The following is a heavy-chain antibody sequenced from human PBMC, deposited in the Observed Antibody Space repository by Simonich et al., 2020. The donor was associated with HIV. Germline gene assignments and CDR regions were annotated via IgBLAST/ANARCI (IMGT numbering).Heavy chain of an antibody. V-gene: IGHV1-24*01. CDR2: FEPEVGET. CDR1: GYTLTELS. CDR3: ATVPYSNSFNWFDP. D-gene: IGHD4-4*01. Sequence: QVQLVQSGAEVKKPGASVKVSCKVSGYTLTELSMHWVRQAPGKGLEWMGGFEPEVGETIYAQKFQGRVNMTEDTSTDTAYMELSSLRSEDTAVYYCATVPYSNSFNWFDPWGQGTLVTVSS. J-gene: IGHJ5*02.